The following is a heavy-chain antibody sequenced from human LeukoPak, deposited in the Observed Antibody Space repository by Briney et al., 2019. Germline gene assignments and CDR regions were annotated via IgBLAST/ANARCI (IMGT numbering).Heavy chain of an antibody. CDR2: IKEDGTET. V-gene: IGHV3-7*03. D-gene: IGHD1-26*01. Sequence: GGSLRLSCAASGFMFSSNWMSWVRLAPGKGLEWVANIKEDGTETYYVDSVKGRFTISRDNAKNSLYLQMNSLRVEDTAVYYCAKDRTVGASYWYFDLWGRGTLVTVSS. J-gene: IGHJ2*01. CDR1: GFMFSSNW. CDR3: AKDRTVGASYWYFDL.